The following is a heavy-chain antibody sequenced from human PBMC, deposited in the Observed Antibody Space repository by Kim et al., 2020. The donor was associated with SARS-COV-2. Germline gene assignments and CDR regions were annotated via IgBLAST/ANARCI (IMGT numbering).Heavy chain of an antibody. CDR3: AKAPSLWFGDSTAPGGLHGVVY. CDR1: GFTFSSYG. V-gene: IGHV3-30*18. CDR2: ISYDGSNK. J-gene: IGHJ4*02. Sequence: GGSLRLSCAASGFTFSSYGMHWVRQAPGKGLEWVAVISYDGSNKYYADSVKGRFTISRDNSKNTLYLQMNSLRAEDTAVYYCAKAPSLWFGDSTAPGGLHGVVYWGQGTLVTVSS. D-gene: IGHD3-10*01.